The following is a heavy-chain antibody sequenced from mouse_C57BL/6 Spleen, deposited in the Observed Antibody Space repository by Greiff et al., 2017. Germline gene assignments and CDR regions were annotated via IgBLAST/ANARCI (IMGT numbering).Heavy chain of an antibody. V-gene: IGHV1-61*01. Sequence: QVQLQQPGAELVRPGSSVKLSCKASGYTFTSYWMDWVKQRPGQGLEWIGNIYPSDSETPYNQTFQDKATLTVDKSSSTAYMQLSSLTSEDSAVYDCARRVGRGYAMDYWGQGTSVTVSS. J-gene: IGHJ4*01. CDR2: IYPSDSET. CDR3: ARRVGRGYAMDY. CDR1: GYTFTSYW. D-gene: IGHD4-1*01.